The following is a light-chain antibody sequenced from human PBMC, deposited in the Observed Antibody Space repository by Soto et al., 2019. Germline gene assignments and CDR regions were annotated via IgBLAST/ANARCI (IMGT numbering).Light chain of an antibody. CDR2: DVS. J-gene: IGLJ1*01. CDR1: SSDVGGYNY. Sequence: QSVLTQPASVSGSPGQSITISCTGTSSDVGGYNYVSWYQQHPGKGPKLIIYDVSDRPSGISSRFSASKSGNTASLTISGLQAEDEADYYCCSYTSSSTPWVFGTGTKVTVL. CDR3: CSYTSSSTPWV. V-gene: IGLV2-14*03.